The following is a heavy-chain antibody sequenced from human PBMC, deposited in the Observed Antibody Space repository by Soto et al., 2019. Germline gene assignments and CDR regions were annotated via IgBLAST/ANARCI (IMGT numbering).Heavy chain of an antibody. D-gene: IGHD1-26*01. V-gene: IGHV3-30*03. CDR3: AATYSGSYYAVDY. Sequence: VQLVESGGGVVQPGRSLRLSCAASGFTFSSYGMHWVRQAPGKGLEWVAVISDDGSNKYYADSVKGRFTISRDNSKTTLWLQMNSLRPEDMAVFYCAATYSGSYYAVDYWGQGTLVTVSS. CDR1: GFTFSSYG. CDR2: ISDDGSNK. J-gene: IGHJ4*02.